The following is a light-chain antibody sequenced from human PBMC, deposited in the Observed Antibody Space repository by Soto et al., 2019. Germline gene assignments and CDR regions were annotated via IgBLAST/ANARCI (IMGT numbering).Light chain of an antibody. V-gene: IGLV2-14*01. CDR2: EVS. J-gene: IGLJ1*01. Sequence: QSVLTHPASLSGSPGQSITISCTGTSSDVGGYNYVSWYQQHPGKAPKLMIYEVSNRPSGVSFRFSGSKSGNTASLTISGLQAEDEADYYCSSYTNRTTYVFGTGTKVTVL. CDR3: SSYTNRTTYV. CDR1: SSDVGGYNY.